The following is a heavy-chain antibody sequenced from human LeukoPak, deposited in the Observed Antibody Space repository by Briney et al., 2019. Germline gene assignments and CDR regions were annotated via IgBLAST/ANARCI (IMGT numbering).Heavy chain of an antibody. V-gene: IGHV1-69*01. CDR2: IIPIFGTA. D-gene: IGHD3-3*01. CDR1: GGTFSSYA. Sequence: ASVKVSCKASGGTFSSYAISWVRQAPGQGLEWMGGIIPIFGTANYAQKFQGRVTITADESTSTAYMELSSLRSEDTAVYYCAKVPPLRFLEWLSPPYYFDYWGQGTLVTVSS. J-gene: IGHJ4*02. CDR3: AKVPPLRFLEWLSPPYYFDY.